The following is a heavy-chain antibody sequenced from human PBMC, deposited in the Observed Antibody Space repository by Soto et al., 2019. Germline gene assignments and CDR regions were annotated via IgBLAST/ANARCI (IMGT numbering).Heavy chain of an antibody. D-gene: IGHD3-22*01. CDR1: GYTFTSYD. CDR3: ARGATYYYDSRNNWFDP. CDR2: MNPNSGNT. V-gene: IGHV1-8*01. Sequence: QVPLVQSGAEVKKPGASVKVSCKASGYTFTSYDINWVRQATGQGLEWMGWMNPNSGNTGYAQKFQGRVTMTRNTSISTAYMELSSLRSEDTAVYYCARGATYYYDSRNNWFDPWGQGTLVTVSS. J-gene: IGHJ5*02.